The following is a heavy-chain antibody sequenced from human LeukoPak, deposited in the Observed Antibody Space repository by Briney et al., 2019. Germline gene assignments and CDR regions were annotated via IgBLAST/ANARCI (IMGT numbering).Heavy chain of an antibody. CDR3: ARDLTEWSKYYYYGMDV. V-gene: IGHV3-30-3*01. J-gene: IGHJ6*02. CDR2: ISYDGSNK. Sequence: GGSLRLSCAASGFTFSSYAMHWVRQAPGKGLGWVAVISYDGSNKYYADSVKGRFTISRDNSKNTLYLQMNSLRAEDTAVYYCARDLTEWSKYYYYGMDVWGQGTTVTVSS. CDR1: GFTFSSYA. D-gene: IGHD3-3*01.